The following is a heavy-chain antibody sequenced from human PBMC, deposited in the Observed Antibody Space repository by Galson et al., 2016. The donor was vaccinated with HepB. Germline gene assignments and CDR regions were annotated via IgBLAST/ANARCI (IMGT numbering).Heavy chain of an antibody. CDR1: GFTFTYYS. V-gene: IGHV3-64D*06. D-gene: IGHD6-19*01. CDR2: VSISGDIT. Sequence: SLRLSCAASGFTFTYYSMHWVRQAPGKGLEYVSSVSISGDITHYGDAVKGRFTISRDNSKDTLYLQMSSLRPADTAVYYCVKDGPGGGWYDFDYWGPGILVTGSS. J-gene: IGHJ4*02. CDR3: VKDGPGGGWYDFDY.